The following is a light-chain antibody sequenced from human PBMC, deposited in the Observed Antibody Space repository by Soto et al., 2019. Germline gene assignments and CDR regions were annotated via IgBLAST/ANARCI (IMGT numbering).Light chain of an antibody. CDR3: QQYNNWPGT. CDR1: QSVSSN. J-gene: IGKJ3*01. Sequence: EIVMTQSPATLSVSPGERATLSCRASQSVSSNLAWYQQKPGQAPRLLIYGASTRATGIPARFSGSGSGTEFTLTIGRLQSEDFAVYYCQQYNNWPGTFGPGTKVDIK. CDR2: GAS. V-gene: IGKV3-15*01.